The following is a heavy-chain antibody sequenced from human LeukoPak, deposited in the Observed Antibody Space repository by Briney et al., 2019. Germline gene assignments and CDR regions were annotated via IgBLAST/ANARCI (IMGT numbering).Heavy chain of an antibody. V-gene: IGHV3-23*01. CDR2: ISTSGVT. CDR3: AKDGECSSTSCPYYYYYGMDV. Sequence: GGSLRLSCAASGFTFSSYAMSWVRQAPGKGLEWVSAISTSGVTYYADSVKGRFTISRDNSKNTLYLQMNSLRAEDTAVYYCAKDGECSSTSCPYYYYYGMDVWGQGTTVTVSS. J-gene: IGHJ6*02. D-gene: IGHD2-2*03. CDR1: GFTFSSYA.